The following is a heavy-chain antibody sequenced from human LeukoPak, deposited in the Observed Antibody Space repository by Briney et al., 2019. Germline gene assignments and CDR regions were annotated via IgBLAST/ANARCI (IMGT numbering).Heavy chain of an antibody. CDR3: ARAEVAAAATAYDY. D-gene: IGHD6-13*01. CDR2: ISSSSSTI. Sequence: PGGSLRLSCAASGFTFSSYSMNWVRQAPGKGLEWVSYISSSSSTIYYADSVKGRFTISRDNAKNSLYLQMNSLRAEDTAVYYCARAEVAAAATAYDYWGQGTLVTVSS. V-gene: IGHV3-48*01. CDR1: GFTFSSYS. J-gene: IGHJ4*02.